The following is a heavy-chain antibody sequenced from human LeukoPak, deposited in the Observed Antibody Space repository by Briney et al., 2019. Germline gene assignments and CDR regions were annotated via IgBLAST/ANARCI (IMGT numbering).Heavy chain of an antibody. CDR1: GYSFTSYW. CDR3: ARRVAGSYHDAFDI. J-gene: IGHJ3*02. Sequence: KAGESLKISCTGSGYSFTSYWIGWVRQMPGKGLEWMGIIYPGDSDTRYSPSFQGQVTISADKSISTAYLQWSSLRASDTAMYYCARRVAGSYHDAFDIWGQGTMVTVSS. D-gene: IGHD1-26*01. V-gene: IGHV5-51*01. CDR2: IYPGDSDT.